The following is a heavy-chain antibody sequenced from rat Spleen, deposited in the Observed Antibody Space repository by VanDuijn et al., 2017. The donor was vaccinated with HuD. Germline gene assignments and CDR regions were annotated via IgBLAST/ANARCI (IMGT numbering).Heavy chain of an antibody. CDR2: INSAGST. Sequence: EVQLQESGPGLVKPSQSLSLTCSVTGHSIDSSYRWNWIRKFPGNKLEWMGYINSAGSTNYNPSLKSQISISRDTSKNQIFLQVDSLTTEDKATYYCARSDGTHYYLPFADWGQGTLVTVSS. CDR3: ARSDGTHYYLPFAD. D-gene: IGHD1-1*01. V-gene: IGHV3-3*01. J-gene: IGHJ3*01. CDR1: GHSIDSSYR.